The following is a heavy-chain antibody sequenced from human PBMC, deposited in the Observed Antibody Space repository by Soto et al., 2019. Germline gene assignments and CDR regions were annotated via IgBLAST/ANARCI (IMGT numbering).Heavy chain of an antibody. J-gene: IGHJ4*02. Sequence: QVQLVQSGAEVKKPGSSVKVSCKASGGTLSSSTISWVRQAPGQGLEWMGRVLPILGIANYAQKFQGRVTIPADKSTTTSYRELSSLRSEDTAVFYCARARSGYDYSYFDYWGQGTLVTVSS. V-gene: IGHV1-69*02. CDR3: ARARSGYDYSYFDY. CDR1: GGTLSSST. CDR2: VLPILGIA. D-gene: IGHD5-12*01.